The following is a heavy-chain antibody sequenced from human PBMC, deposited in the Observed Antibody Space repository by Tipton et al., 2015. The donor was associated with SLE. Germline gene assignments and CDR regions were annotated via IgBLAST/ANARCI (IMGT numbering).Heavy chain of an antibody. J-gene: IGHJ3*02. CDR2: ISYDGSYK. D-gene: IGHD1-26*01. V-gene: IGHV3-30*18. CDR1: GFTFTSLG. CDR3: AKDFRYSGSNDAFDI. Sequence: SLRLSCTASGFTFTSLGMHWVRQPPGKGLEWVTVISYDGSYKYYADSVRGRFTISRDNSKNTLYLQMNSLRAEDTAVYYCAKDFRYSGSNDAFDIWGHGTMVTVSS.